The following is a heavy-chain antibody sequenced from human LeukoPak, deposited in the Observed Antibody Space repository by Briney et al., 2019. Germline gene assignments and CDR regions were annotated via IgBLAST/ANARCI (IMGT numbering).Heavy chain of an antibody. D-gene: IGHD1-14*01. J-gene: IGHJ5*02. CDR2: ISGGGGST. CDR3: AKGSGINHYHWIDP. Sequence: GGSLRLSCAASEFTFSNYAMNWVRQAPGKGLEWLSGISGGGGSTYYADSVKGRFTISRDNSKITLYLQMDSLRAEDTALYYCAKGSGINHYHWIDPWGQGTLVTVSS. V-gene: IGHV3-23*01. CDR1: EFTFSNYA.